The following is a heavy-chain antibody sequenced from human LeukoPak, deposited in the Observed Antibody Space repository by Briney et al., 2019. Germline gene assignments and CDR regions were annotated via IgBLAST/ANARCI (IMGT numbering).Heavy chain of an antibody. Sequence: PGGSLRLSCAASGFTLSNYAMAWVRPTPEKGLEWVSGIGSDGDTYHADSVKGRFTISRDKFKNTLYLEMKSLRADDTAVYYCAKSSEMSTMFFDSWGQGTLVTVSS. CDR1: GFTLSNYA. D-gene: IGHD5-24*01. V-gene: IGHV3-23*01. CDR2: IGSDGDT. CDR3: AKSSEMSTMFFDS. J-gene: IGHJ4*02.